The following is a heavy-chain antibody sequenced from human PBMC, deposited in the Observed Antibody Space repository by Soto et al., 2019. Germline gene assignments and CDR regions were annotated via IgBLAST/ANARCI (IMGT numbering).Heavy chain of an antibody. CDR2: ISGSGGST. Sequence: GGSLRLSCAASGFTFSSYAMSWVRQAPGKGLEWVSAISGSGGSTYYADSVKGRFTISRDNSKNTLYLQMNSLRAEDTAVYYCAKWSPPSYYDFCSGSLDYWGQGTLVTVSS. CDR3: AKWSPPSYYDFCSGSLDY. V-gene: IGHV3-23*01. J-gene: IGHJ4*02. D-gene: IGHD3-3*01. CDR1: GFTFSSYA.